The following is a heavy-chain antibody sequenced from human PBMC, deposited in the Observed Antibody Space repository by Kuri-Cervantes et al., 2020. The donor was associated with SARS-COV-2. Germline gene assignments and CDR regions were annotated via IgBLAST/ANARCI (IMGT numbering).Heavy chain of an antibody. Sequence: ESLKISCTVSGGSISSSSYYWGWIRQPPGKGLEWIGEINHSGSTNYNPSLKSRVTISVDTSKNQFSLRLSSVTAADTAVYYCARGRMRIVVVIPNREAARFDYWGQGTLVTVSS. CDR2: INHSGST. CDR1: GGSISSSSYY. V-gene: IGHV4-39*07. J-gene: IGHJ4*02. D-gene: IGHD3-22*01. CDR3: ARGRMRIVVVIPNREAARFDY.